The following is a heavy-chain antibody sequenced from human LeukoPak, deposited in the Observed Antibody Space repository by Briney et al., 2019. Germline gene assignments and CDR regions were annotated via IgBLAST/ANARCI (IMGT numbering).Heavy chain of an antibody. J-gene: IGHJ4*02. CDR3: AGGSSGWYYFDY. Sequence: GGSLRLSCAASGFTFSSYGMHWVRQAPGKGLERVAVISYDGSNKYYADSVKGRFTISRDNSKNTLYLQMNSLRAEDTAVYYCAGGSSGWYYFDYWGQGTLVTVSS. D-gene: IGHD6-19*01. V-gene: IGHV3-30*03. CDR1: GFTFSSYG. CDR2: ISYDGSNK.